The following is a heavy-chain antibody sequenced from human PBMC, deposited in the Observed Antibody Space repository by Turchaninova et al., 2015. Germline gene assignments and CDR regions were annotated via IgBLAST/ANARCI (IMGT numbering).Heavy chain of an antibody. CDR3: ARHRGRTSIPDF. Sequence: EVQLVQSGAEVKKPGESLRISCKGSGYSFTSYWISWLRQMPGKGREWMGRIYAGEAYQTDSPSFQCPATYAPAKFLSNAYLQSSSRKATDTAMYYYARHRGRTSIPDFWGQGTLVTVSS. J-gene: IGHJ4*02. CDR1: GYSFTSYW. D-gene: IGHD6-6*01. V-gene: IGHV5-10-1*03. CDR2: IYAGEAYQ.